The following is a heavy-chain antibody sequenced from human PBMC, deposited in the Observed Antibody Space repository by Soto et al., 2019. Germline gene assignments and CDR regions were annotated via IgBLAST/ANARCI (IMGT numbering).Heavy chain of an antibody. D-gene: IGHD5-12*01. Sequence: QVQLVESGGGVVQPGRSLRLSCAASGFTFSTYGMHWVRQAPGKGLEWVAFISYDGHNKYYADSVKGRFTISRDNSKSTVYLQLNSLRTEDTAVYYCAKGPRVEMATDYFFDYWGQGTLVTVSS. J-gene: IGHJ4*02. CDR2: ISYDGHNK. V-gene: IGHV3-30*18. CDR1: GFTFSTYG. CDR3: AKGPRVEMATDYFFDY.